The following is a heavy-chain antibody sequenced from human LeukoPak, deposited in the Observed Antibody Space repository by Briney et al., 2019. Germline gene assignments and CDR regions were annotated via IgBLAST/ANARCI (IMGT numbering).Heavy chain of an antibody. D-gene: IGHD3-9*01. CDR3: ARSLTCNFDY. CDR1: SGSINHYY. CDR2: IFYSGST. J-gene: IGHJ4*02. Sequence: PSETLSLTCTVSSGSINHYYWSWIRQPPGKGLEWIGYIFYSGSTDYNPSLKSRITISVDTSKNQFSLNLSSVAAADTAVYYWARSLTCNFDYWGQGTLVTVSS. V-gene: IGHV4-59*01.